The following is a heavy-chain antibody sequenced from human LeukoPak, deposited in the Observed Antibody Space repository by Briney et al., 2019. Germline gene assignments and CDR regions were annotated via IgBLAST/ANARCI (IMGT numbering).Heavy chain of an antibody. D-gene: IGHD3-16*02. Sequence: ASVKVSCKASGYTFTGYSIHWVRQAPGQGLEWMGWINPNSGGTQYAQKFQGRITMTRDTSISTAYLDLNRQRSDDTAVYYCARSPITFGGVLAMGYRMDVWGQGTTVTVSS. CDR3: ARSPITFGGVLAMGYRMDV. CDR1: GYTFTGYS. V-gene: IGHV1-2*02. CDR2: INPNSGGT. J-gene: IGHJ6*02.